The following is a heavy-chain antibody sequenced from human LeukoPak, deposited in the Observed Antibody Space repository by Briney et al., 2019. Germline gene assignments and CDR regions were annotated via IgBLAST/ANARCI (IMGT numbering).Heavy chain of an antibody. CDR1: GITFSTYG. CDR3: AKTGSSSWGYFDY. D-gene: IGHD6-13*01. J-gene: IGHJ4*02. Sequence: GGSLRLSCVASGITFSTYGMHWVRQAPGKGLEWVAFIRNDGTIKYYADSVKGRFTISRDNSKNTLYLQMNSLRAEDTAVYYCAKTGSSSWGYFDYWGQGTLVTVSS. CDR2: IRNDGTIK. V-gene: IGHV3-30*02.